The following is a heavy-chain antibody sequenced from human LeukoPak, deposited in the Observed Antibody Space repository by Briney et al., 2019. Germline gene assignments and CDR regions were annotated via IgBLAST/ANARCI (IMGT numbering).Heavy chain of an antibody. CDR1: GFTFSSYW. V-gene: IGHV3-48*01. J-gene: IGHJ4*02. D-gene: IGHD2-15*01. Sequence: GGSLRLSCAASGFTFSSYWMSWVRQAPGKGLEWVSYISFDSSITYYADSVRGRFTISRDNAKNSLYLQMNSLRAEDTAVYYCVRDNPRCCGVVPANIDDYWGQGTLVTVSS. CDR2: ISFDSSIT. CDR3: VRDNPRCCGVVPANIDDY.